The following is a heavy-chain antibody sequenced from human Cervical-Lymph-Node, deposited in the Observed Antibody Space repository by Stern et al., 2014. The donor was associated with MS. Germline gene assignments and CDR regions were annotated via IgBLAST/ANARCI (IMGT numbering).Heavy chain of an antibody. CDR2: ISGSGGST. V-gene: IGHV3-23*04. CDR1: GFTFNTYA. CDR3: AKDRAQSIAMAGRIDY. Sequence: VQLVESGGGLVQPGGSLRLSCVASGFTFNTYAMSWVRQAPGKGLGWGSVISGSGGSTYDADSVKGRFTISRDNSRNTLFLQMNSLRVEDTAVYYCAKDRAQSIAMAGRIDYWGQGTLVTVSS. J-gene: IGHJ4*02. D-gene: IGHD6-19*01.